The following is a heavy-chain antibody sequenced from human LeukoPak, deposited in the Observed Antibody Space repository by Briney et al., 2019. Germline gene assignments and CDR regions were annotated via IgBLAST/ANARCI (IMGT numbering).Heavy chain of an antibody. CDR2: ISSSSSII. Sequence: GGSLRLSCAASGFTSNTYSMNWVRQAPGKGLEWVSYISYISSSSSIIYYADSVKGRFTISRDSAKNSLYLQMNSLRAEDTAVYYCANHLNAFDIWGQGTMVTVSS. V-gene: IGHV3-48*01. J-gene: IGHJ3*02. CDR1: GFTSNTYS. CDR3: ANHLNAFDI.